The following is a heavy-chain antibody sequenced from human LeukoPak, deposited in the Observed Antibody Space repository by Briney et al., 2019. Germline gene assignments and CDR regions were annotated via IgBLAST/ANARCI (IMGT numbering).Heavy chain of an antibody. CDR1: GFTFSRYW. CDR3: ARVALGSYNWFDP. D-gene: IGHD3-10*01. J-gene: IGHJ5*02. CDR2: ISPDGSRT. Sequence: GGSLRLSCAASGFTFSRYWMHWVRQAPGKGLVWVSRISPDGSRTTYADSVKGRFTISRDNAKNTAYLQMNSLRAEDTAVYYCARVALGSYNWFDPWGQGTLVTVSS. V-gene: IGHV3-74*01.